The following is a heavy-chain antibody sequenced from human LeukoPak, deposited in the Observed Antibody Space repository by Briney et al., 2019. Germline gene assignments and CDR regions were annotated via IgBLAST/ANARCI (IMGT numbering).Heavy chain of an antibody. D-gene: IGHD1-26*01. J-gene: IGHJ4*02. V-gene: IGHV3-53*01. Sequence: GGSLRLSCAASGFTVSSNYMSWVRQAPGKVLEWVSVIYSGGSTYYADSVKGRFTISRDNSKNTLYLQMNSLRAEDTAVYYCARLSNSGSYYYFDYWGQGTLVTVSS. CDR2: IYSGGST. CDR1: GFTVSSNY. CDR3: ARLSNSGSYYYFDY.